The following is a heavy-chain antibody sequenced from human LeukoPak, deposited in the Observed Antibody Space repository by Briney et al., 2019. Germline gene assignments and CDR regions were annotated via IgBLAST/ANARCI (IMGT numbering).Heavy chain of an antibody. V-gene: IGHV5-51*01. CDR2: IYPGDSDT. D-gene: IGHD4-23*01. CDR3: ATHETLGGRFDP. CDR1: GYSFTSYW. Sequence: GASLKISSKGSGYSFTSYWIGWVRQTPGKGLERMGIIYPGDSDTRYSPSFQGQVTISADKSISTAYLQWSSLKASDTAMYYCATHETLGGRFDPWGQGTLVTVSS. J-gene: IGHJ5*02.